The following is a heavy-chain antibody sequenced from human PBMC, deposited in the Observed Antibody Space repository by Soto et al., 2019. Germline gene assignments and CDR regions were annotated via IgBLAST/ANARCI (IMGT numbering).Heavy chain of an antibody. CDR3: ARHGILRYFDWLTPNDAFDI. J-gene: IGHJ3*02. V-gene: IGHV4-4*02. CDR2: IYHSGST. CDR1: GGSITSSNW. Sequence: PSETLSLTCAVSGGSITSSNWWSWVRQPPGKGLEWIGYIYHSGSTNYNPSLKSRVTISVDTSKNQFSLKLSSVTAADTAVYYCARHGILRYFDWLTPNDAFDIWGQGTMVTVSS. D-gene: IGHD3-9*01.